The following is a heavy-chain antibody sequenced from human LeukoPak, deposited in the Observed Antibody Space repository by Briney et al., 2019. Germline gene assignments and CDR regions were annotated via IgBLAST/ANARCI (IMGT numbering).Heavy chain of an antibody. D-gene: IGHD3-22*01. CDR2: ISSSSSYI. Sequence: RGSLRLSCAASGFTFSSYSMNWVRQTPGKGLEWVSSISSSSSYIYYADSVKGRFTISRDNAKNSLYLQMNSLRAEDTAVYYCASFDDSSGYYPYYFDYWGQGTLVTVSS. J-gene: IGHJ4*02. V-gene: IGHV3-21*01. CDR1: GFTFSSYS. CDR3: ASFDDSSGYYPYYFDY.